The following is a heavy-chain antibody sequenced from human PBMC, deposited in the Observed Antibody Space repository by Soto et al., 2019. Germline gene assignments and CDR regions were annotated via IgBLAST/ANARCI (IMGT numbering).Heavy chain of an antibody. J-gene: IGHJ3*02. CDR3: ARDGVGDCSSTSCSLAAFDI. Sequence: SVKVSCKASGGTFSMYAISCVLQAPGQWLEWMGGIIPIFGTANYAQKFQGRVTITADESTSTAYMELSSLRSEDTAVYYCARDGVGDCSSTSCSLAAFDIWGQGTMVTVSS. D-gene: IGHD2-2*01. CDR2: IIPIFGTA. CDR1: GGTFSMYA. V-gene: IGHV1-69*13.